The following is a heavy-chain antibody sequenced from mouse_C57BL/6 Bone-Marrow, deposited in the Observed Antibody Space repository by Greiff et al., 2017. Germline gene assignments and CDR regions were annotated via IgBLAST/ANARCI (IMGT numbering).Heavy chain of an antibody. J-gene: IGHJ1*03. CDR2: ISGGGGNT. Sequence: EVKLMESGGGLVKPGGSLKLSCAASGFTFSSYTMSWVRQTPEKRLEWVATISGGGGNTYYPDSVKGRFTFSRDNAKNTLYLQLSSLRSEDTALYYCARRGAAGYFDVWGTGTTVTVSS. D-gene: IGHD6-1*01. V-gene: IGHV5-9*01. CDR3: ARRGAAGYFDV. CDR1: GFTFSSYT.